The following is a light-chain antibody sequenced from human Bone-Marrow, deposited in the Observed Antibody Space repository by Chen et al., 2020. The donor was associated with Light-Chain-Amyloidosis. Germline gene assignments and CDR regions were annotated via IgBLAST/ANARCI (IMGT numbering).Light chain of an antibody. Sequence: QSVLTQPPSASGTPGQRITISCSGSRTNIGINHVYWYQQLTGTAPKLYMYKSDQRPSGVPDRFAGSKAGGSASLAISGLRSEDEADYYCAAWDDRLNGWVFGGGTKLTVL. CDR3: AAWDDRLNGWV. J-gene: IGLJ3*02. V-gene: IGLV1-47*01. CDR2: KSD. CDR1: RTNIGINH.